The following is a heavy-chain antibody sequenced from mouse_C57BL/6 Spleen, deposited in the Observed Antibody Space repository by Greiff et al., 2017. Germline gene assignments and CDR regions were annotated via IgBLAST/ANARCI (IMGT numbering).Heavy chain of an antibody. J-gene: IGHJ2*01. CDR3: ARDDGFDY. V-gene: IGHV1-64*01. CDR1: GYTFTSYW. CDR2: IHPNSGST. D-gene: IGHD2-3*01. Sequence: QVQLQQPGAELVKPGASVTLSCKASGYTFTSYWMHWVKQRPGQGLEWIGMIHPNSGSTNYNEKFKSKATLTVDKSSSTAYMQLSSLTSEAAAVYCCARDDGFDYRGQGTTLTVSS.